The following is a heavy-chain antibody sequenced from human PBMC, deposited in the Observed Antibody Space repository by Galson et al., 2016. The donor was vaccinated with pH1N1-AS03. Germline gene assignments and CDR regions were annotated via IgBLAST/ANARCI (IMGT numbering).Heavy chain of an antibody. J-gene: IGHJ4*02. CDR2: IKNNNDNT. D-gene: IGHD3-10*02. Sequence: SVKVSCKASGYTFSNYGITWVRQAPGQGLQWMGWIKNNNDNTIYGQNFQGRVTLTTDTSTNTAYMELKNLRSDDTGVYYCERAFEDYLLRDYSSVFDSWGQGTLVTVSS. V-gene: IGHV1-18*01. CDR1: GYTFSNYG. CDR3: ERAFEDYLLRDYSSVFDS.